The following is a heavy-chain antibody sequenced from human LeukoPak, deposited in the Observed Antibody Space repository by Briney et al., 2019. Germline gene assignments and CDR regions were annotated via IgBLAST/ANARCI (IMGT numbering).Heavy chain of an antibody. CDR3: ARDRGITVFGVVMDA. CDR1: GYTFTNNY. V-gene: IGHV1-46*01. CDR2: INPSDGGT. D-gene: IGHD3-3*01. J-gene: IGHJ6*04. Sequence: ASVKVSCKASGYTFTNNYMHWVRQAPGQGLEWMGIINPSDGGTNYAQKFQGRVTLTRNMSTSTVYMELSSLRSEDTAVYYCARDRGITVFGVVMDAWGKGTTVTVSS.